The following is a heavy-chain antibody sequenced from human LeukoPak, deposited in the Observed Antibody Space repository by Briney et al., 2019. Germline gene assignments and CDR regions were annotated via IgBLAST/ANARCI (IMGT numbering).Heavy chain of an antibody. CDR3: ASGHYDSSGYLDY. J-gene: IGHJ4*02. CDR2: IYYSGSP. Sequence: SETLSLTCTVSCGSISSSSYYWGWLRPPPGKGLEWFGSIYYSGSPFYSPSLKSRVTISVDTSKNQFSLKLSSVTAADTAVYYCASGHYDSSGYLDYWGQGTLVTVSS. V-gene: IGHV4-39*01. D-gene: IGHD3-22*01. CDR1: CGSISSSSYY.